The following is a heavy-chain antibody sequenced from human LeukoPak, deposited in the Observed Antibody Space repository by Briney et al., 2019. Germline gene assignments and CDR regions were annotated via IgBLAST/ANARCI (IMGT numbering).Heavy chain of an antibody. Sequence: GASVKVSRKASGGTLSSYAISWVRQAPGQGLEWMGGIIPIFGTANYAQKFQGRVTITTDESTSTAYMELSSLRSEDTAVYYCARAPGSYCSSTSCYDAFDIWGQGTMVTVSS. J-gene: IGHJ3*02. D-gene: IGHD2-2*01. CDR2: IIPIFGTA. CDR1: GGTLSSYA. V-gene: IGHV1-69*05. CDR3: ARAPGSYCSSTSCYDAFDI.